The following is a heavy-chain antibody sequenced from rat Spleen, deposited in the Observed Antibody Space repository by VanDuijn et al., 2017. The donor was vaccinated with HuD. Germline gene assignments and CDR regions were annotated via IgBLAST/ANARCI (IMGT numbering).Heavy chain of an antibody. CDR2: ISYDGSRT. V-gene: IGHV5-29*01. CDR1: GFTFSNYG. Sequence: EVQLVESGGGLVQPGRSLKLYCAASGFTFSNYGMAWVRQAPTKGLEWVAVISYDGSRTYYRDSVKGRFTISSDNAKTNLYLQMDSLRSEDTATYYCARQLDYWCQGVMVTVSS. CDR3: ARQLDY. J-gene: IGHJ2*01.